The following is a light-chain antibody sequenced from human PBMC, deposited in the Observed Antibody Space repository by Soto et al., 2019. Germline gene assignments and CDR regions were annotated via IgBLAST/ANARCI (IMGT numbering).Light chain of an antibody. CDR3: QQYGSLPYT. Sequence: EIVLTQSPGTLSLSPGERPTLSCRASQSVSTTYLAWYQQKPGQAPRLLIYGASSRATGIADRFSGSGSGTYFTLTISRLGPEDFAVYYCQQYGSLPYTFGQGTKLEIK. CDR1: QSVSTTY. CDR2: GAS. J-gene: IGKJ2*01. V-gene: IGKV3-20*01.